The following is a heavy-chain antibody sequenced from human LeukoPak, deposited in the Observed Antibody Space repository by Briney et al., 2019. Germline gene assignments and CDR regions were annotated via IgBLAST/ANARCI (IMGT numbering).Heavy chain of an antibody. J-gene: IGHJ1*01. V-gene: IGHV3-30*18. Sequence: GRCLRPSCAASGFTFSTSGTDCVRQAPGKWLEWVAVVSHDRITRYYAGSVKGRFTISRDNSKGTLYLQTNSLGAEDTAVYYCAKGASHYGSGSFCFENWGQGTLVTVSS. CDR1: GFTFSTSG. D-gene: IGHD3-10*01. CDR3: AKGASHYGSGSFCFEN. CDR2: VSHDRITR.